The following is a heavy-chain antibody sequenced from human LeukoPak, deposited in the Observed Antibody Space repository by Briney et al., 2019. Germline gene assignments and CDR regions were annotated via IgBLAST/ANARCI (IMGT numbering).Heavy chain of an antibody. J-gene: IGHJ3*02. CDR3: TTFDYAAFLI. V-gene: IGHV3-15*01. D-gene: IGHD4/OR15-4a*01. CDR1: GFTSGNAW. CDR2: IKSKTDGGTR. Sequence: GGSLRLSCAVSGFTSGNAWMSWVRQAPGKGLEWAGRIKSKTDGGTRDYAAPVKGRFTISRDDSKNTLYLQMNSLKTEDTAVYYCTTFDYAAFLIWGQGTMVTVSS.